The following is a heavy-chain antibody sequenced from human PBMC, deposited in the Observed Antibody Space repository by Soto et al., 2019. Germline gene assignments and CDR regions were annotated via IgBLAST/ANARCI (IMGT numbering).Heavy chain of an antibody. CDR1: GFTFSSYG. V-gene: IGHV3-30*18. CDR3: AKDIAPGYYYGMDV. CDR2: ISYDGSNK. J-gene: IGHJ6*02. D-gene: IGHD2-15*01. Sequence: GGSLRLSCAASGFTFSSYGMHWVRQAPGKGLEWVAVISYDGSNKYYADSVKGRFTISRDNSKNTLYLQMNSLRAEDTAVYYCAKDIAPGYYYGMDVWGQGTTVTVSS.